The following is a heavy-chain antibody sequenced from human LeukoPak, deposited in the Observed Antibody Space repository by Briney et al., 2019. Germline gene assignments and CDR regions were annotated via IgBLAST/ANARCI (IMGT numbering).Heavy chain of an antibody. Sequence: GGSLRLSCAASGFTFSDYYMSWIRQAPGKGLEWVSSIGSSAIYYADSVKGRLTISRDNAKNSLYLQMNSLRAEDTAVYYCARAAHNYDSSGYYCHWGQGTPVTVSS. CDR1: GFTFSDYY. CDR2: IGSSAI. D-gene: IGHD3-22*01. CDR3: ARAAHNYDSSGYYCH. V-gene: IGHV3-11*01. J-gene: IGHJ4*02.